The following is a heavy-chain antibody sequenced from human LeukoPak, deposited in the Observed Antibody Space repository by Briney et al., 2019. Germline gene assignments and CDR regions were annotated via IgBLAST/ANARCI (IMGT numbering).Heavy chain of an antibody. CDR2: ISSSSSYI. D-gene: IGHD3-3*01. CDR3: ARDSRVPSTIFGVVTTNYYYYGMDV. V-gene: IGHV3-21*01. CDR1: EFTFSSYV. Sequence: GGSLRLSCAASEFTFSSYVMAWVRQAPGKGLEWVSSISSSSSYIYYADSVKGRFTISRDNAKNSLYLQMNSLRAEDTAVYYCARDSRVPSTIFGVVTTNYYYYGMDVWGQGTTVTVSS. J-gene: IGHJ6*02.